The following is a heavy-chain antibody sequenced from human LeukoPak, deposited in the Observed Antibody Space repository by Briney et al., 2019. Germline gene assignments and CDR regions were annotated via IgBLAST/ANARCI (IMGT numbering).Heavy chain of an antibody. CDR3: AKRDIVTTAYYFDY. CDR2: ISGSGGST. J-gene: IGHJ4*02. D-gene: IGHD5-12*01. Sequence: GGSLRLSCAASGFTFSTYAMSWVCQAPGKGLEWVSGISGSGGSTNHADSVKGRFSISRDNSKNTLYLQMNSLRAEDTAVYYCAKRDIVTTAYYFDYWGQGTLVTVSS. CDR1: GFTFSTYA. V-gene: IGHV3-23*01.